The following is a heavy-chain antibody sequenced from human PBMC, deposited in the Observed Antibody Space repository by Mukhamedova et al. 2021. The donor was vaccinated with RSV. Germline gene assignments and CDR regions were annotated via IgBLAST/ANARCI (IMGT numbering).Heavy chain of an antibody. J-gene: IGHJ4*02. CDR2: ISGGGDTT. V-gene: IGHV3-23*01. Sequence: AISGGGDTTYSADSVKGRFTISKDKSKNTLYLQMISLRAEDTAIYYCAKRGADWGPFDYCGQGALVTVAS. CDR3: AKRGADWGPFDY. D-gene: IGHD1-26*01.